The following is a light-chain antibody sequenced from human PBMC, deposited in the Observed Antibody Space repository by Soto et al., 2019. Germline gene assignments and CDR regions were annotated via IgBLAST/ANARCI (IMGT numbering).Light chain of an antibody. V-gene: IGKV1-16*02. CDR1: QGISTY. Sequence: DIQMTQSPSSLSASVGDRVTITCRASQGISTYLAGFQQKPGQAPKSLIYAASSLQSGVPAKFSGSGYGTDLTLTISSLQPEDFATNYCQQYNSHPLTFGQGTKVEIK. CDR3: QQYNSHPLT. CDR2: AAS. J-gene: IGKJ1*01.